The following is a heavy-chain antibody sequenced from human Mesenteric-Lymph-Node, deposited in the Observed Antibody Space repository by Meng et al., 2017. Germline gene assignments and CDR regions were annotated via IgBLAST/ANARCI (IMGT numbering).Heavy chain of an antibody. J-gene: IGHJ4*02. D-gene: IGHD3-16*01. CDR3: ARLDLGLAH. Sequence: QVQLVQSGAEGKKPGSSVKVSCKASGGKFTSFVFNWVRQAPGQGLEWMGGIIPILGTTNYAEKFRGRLTISADTSARTAYMELTSLNSDDTAVYYCARLDLGLAHWGQGTLVTVS. CDR2: IIPILGTT. V-gene: IGHV1-69*10. CDR1: GGKFTSFV.